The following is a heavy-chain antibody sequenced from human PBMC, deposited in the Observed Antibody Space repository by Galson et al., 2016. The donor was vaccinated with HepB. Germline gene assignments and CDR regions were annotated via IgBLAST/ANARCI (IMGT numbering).Heavy chain of an antibody. CDR2: INQSGNT. Sequence: SETLSLTCAVYGGSFSGYYFIWIRQPPGKGLAWIGEINQSGNTNYNPSLESRVTISADTSKNQFSLKLTSVTAADTAIYYARGKGVGRGVISHWGQGTLVTVSS. D-gene: IGHD3-10*01. CDR3: ARGKGVGRGVISH. CDR1: GGSFSGYY. J-gene: IGHJ4*02. V-gene: IGHV4-34*01.